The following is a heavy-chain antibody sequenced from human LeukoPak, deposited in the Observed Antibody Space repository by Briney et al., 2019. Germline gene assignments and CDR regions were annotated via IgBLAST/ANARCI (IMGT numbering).Heavy chain of an antibody. CDR2: IYRSGST. V-gene: IGHV4-61*10. Sequence: SETLSLTCTVSGGSISSGSYYWSWIRQPAGKRLEWIGHIYRSGSTNYNPSLKSRVTISVDTSKNQFSLKLSSVTAADTAVYYCARAYYYYYMDVWGKGTTVTISS. J-gene: IGHJ6*03. CDR1: GGSISSGSYY. CDR3: ARAYYYYYMDV.